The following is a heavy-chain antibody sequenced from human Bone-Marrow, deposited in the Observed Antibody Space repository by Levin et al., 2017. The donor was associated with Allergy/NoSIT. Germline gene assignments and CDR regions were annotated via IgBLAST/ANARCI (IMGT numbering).Heavy chain of an antibody. D-gene: IGHD5-12*01. CDR3: ARDSGYESPHFDY. CDR2: ISSSSSYI. CDR1: GFTFSSYS. V-gene: IGHV3-21*01. J-gene: IGHJ4*02. Sequence: KAGGSLRLSCAASGFTFSSYSMNWVRQAPGKGLEWVSSISSSSSYIYYADSVKGRFTISRDNAKNSLYLQMNSLRAEDTAVYYCARDSGYESPHFDYWGQGTLVTVSS.